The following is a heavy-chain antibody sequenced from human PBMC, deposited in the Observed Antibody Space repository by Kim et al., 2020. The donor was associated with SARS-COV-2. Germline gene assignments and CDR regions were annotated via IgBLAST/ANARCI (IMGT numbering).Heavy chain of an antibody. Sequence: SWKGRFTISRDNSDNTLYLQMNSLRAEDTAVYYCAKDQKDRLLWFGALIIRGQGTLVTVSS. D-gene: IGHD3-10*01. V-gene: IGHV3-30*02. CDR3: AKDQKDRLLWFGALII. J-gene: IGHJ4*02.